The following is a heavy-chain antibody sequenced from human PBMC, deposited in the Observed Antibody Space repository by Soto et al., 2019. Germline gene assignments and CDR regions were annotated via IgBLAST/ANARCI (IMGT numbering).Heavy chain of an antibody. J-gene: IGHJ5*02. D-gene: IGHD1-26*01. CDR1: FTFSMYS. Sequence: EGQVVESGGGLVQPGGSLRLSCSFTFSMYSMSGVRQAPGKGLEWVASISSGGSYIKYADSVKGRFTISRDNAKNSVSLQMNSLRVDDTAVYFCTRDQGGSYDSWFDPWGQGNLVTVSS. V-gene: IGHV3-21*01. CDR3: TRDQGGSYDSWFDP. CDR2: ISSGGSYI.